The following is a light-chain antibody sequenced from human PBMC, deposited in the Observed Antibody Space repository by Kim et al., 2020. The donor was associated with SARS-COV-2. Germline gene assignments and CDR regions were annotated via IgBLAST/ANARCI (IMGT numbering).Light chain of an antibody. CDR3: QSYDSSNWV. CDR2: GDN. CDR1: SGSIASNY. V-gene: IGLV6-57*01. Sequence: GKTVTISCTRSSGSIASNYGEWYQQRPGSSPTTVIYGDNQRPSGVPDRFSGSIDSSSNSASLTISGLKTEDEADYYCQSYDSSNWVFGGGTQLTVL. J-gene: IGLJ3*02.